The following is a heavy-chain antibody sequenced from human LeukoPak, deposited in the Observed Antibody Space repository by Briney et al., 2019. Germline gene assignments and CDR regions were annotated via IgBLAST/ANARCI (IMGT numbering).Heavy chain of an antibody. J-gene: IGHJ4*02. CDR2: ISSSGSTI. D-gene: IGHD1-1*01. Sequence: GSLRLSCAASGFTFSSYEMNWVRQAPGKGLEWVSYISSSGSTIYYADSVKGRITISRDNAKNSLYLQMNSLRAEDTAVYYCARDVGTYDYWGQGTLVTVSS. V-gene: IGHV3-48*03. CDR3: ARDVGTYDY. CDR1: GFTFSSYE.